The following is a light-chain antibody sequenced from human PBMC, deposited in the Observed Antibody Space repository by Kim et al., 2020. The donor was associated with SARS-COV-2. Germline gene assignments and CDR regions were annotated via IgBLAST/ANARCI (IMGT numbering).Light chain of an antibody. CDR1: QSISSS. CDR3: QQYAYWRA. CDR2: GAS. Sequence: SLSPGERATLSCRASQSISSSLAWYQQKPGQAPGVLIYGASARATGIPARFSGSGSGTEFTLTISNLQSEDFAVYYCQQYAYWRAFGQGTRLEIK. V-gene: IGKV3-15*01. J-gene: IGKJ5*01.